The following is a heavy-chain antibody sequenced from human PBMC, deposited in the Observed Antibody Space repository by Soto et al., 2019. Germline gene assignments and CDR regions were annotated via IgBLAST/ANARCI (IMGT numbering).Heavy chain of an antibody. D-gene: IGHD3-10*01. V-gene: IGHV5-51*01. CDR3: ARQYYYGSGSRRPDS. J-gene: IGHJ4*02. CDR2: IYPGDSDT. Sequence: GESLKISCKGSGYSFTSYWIGWVRQMPGKGLEWMGIIYPGDSDTRYSPSFQGQVTISADKSISTAYLQWSSLKASDTAMYYCARQYYYGSGSRRPDSWGQGTLGTFPQ. CDR1: GYSFTSYW.